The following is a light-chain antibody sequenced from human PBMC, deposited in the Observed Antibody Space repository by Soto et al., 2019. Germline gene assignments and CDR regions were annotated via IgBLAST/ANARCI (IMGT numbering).Light chain of an antibody. Sequence: QSVLTQPPSASGSPGQSVTISCTGTSSDVGGYNYVSWYQQHPGKAPKLMIYNVIQRPSGVPDRFSASKSGNTASLTISGLQAEDEADYYCCSYAGSYTYVFGTGTKVTVL. V-gene: IGLV2-11*01. J-gene: IGLJ1*01. CDR1: SSDVGGYNY. CDR2: NVI. CDR3: CSYAGSYTYV.